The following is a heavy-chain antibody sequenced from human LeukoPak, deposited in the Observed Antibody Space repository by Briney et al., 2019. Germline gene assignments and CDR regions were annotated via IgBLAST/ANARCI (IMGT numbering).Heavy chain of an antibody. Sequence: QSGGSLRLSCSASGFTFSSYAMDWVRQAPGMGLERVAIISKDGNIRNYAASVKGRFTVSRDNSKSTLYLQMNNLRIDDTAIYYCAGETFESWGQGTLVTVSS. CDR2: ISKDGNIR. V-gene: IGHV3-30-3*01. J-gene: IGHJ4*02. CDR1: GFTFSSYA. CDR3: AGETFES.